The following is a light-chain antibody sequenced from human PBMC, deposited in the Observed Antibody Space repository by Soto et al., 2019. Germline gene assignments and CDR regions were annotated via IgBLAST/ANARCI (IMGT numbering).Light chain of an antibody. CDR3: SSYTSSST. V-gene: IGLV2-14*01. CDR2: DVS. CDR1: SSDVGGYNY. J-gene: IGLJ2*01. Sequence: QYALTQPASVSGSPGQSITISCTGTSSDVGGYNYVSWYQQHPGKAPKLMIYDVSNRPSGVSNRFSGSKSGNTASLTISGLQAEDEADYYCSSYTSSSTFGGGTKLTVL.